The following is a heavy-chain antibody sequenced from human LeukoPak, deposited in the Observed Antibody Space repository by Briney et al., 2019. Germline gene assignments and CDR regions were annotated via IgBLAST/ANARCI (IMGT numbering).Heavy chain of an antibody. CDR3: ARDLGIAVAGTTDDY. V-gene: IGHV1-2*02. CDR2: INPNSGGT. CDR1: GYTFTSYG. Sequence: ASVKVSCKASGYTFTSYGISWVRQAPGQGLEWMGWINPNSGGTNYAQKFQGRVTMTRDTSISTAYMELSRLRSDDTAVYYCARDLGIAVAGTTDDYWGQGTLVTVSS. J-gene: IGHJ4*02. D-gene: IGHD6-19*01.